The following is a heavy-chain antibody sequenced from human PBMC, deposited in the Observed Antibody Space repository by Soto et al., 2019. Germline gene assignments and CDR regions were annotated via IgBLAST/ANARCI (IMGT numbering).Heavy chain of an antibody. J-gene: IGHJ3*02. CDR3: ARDVTTVTTGRGRANDAFDI. V-gene: IGHV4-59*01. D-gene: IGHD4-17*01. Sequence: QVQLQESGPGLVKPSETLSLTCTVSGGSISSYYWSWIRQPPGKGLEWIGYIYYSGSTNYNPSLKSRVTISVDTSKNQFSLKLSSVTAADTAVYYCARDVTTVTTGRGRANDAFDIWGQGTMVTVSS. CDR2: IYYSGST. CDR1: GGSISSYY.